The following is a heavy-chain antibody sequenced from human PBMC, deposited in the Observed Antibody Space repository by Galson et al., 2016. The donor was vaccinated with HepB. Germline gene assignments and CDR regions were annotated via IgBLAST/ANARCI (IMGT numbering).Heavy chain of an antibody. CDR1: GFTFRSYG. CDR3: ARVRLGIVVAIPFDQ. J-gene: IGHJ4*02. CDR2: ISYDGSNK. V-gene: IGHV3-33*01. Sequence: SLRLSCAASGFTFRSYGIHWVRQAPGKGLEWVAVISYDGSNKDYADSVKGRFTISRDNSKNMVYLQMNSLRVDDTALYYCARVRLGIVVAIPFDQWGQGTLVTVSS. D-gene: IGHD3-22*01.